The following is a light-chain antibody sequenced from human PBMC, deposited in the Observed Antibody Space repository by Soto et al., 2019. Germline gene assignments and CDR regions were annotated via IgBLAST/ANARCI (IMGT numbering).Light chain of an antibody. V-gene: IGKV3-20*01. CDR1: QSVSSSY. CDR2: GAS. J-gene: IGKJ1*01. Sequence: IVLTQSPGTLSLSPGERATLSCRASQSVSSSYLAWYQQKPGHAPRLLIYGASSRATGIPDRFSGSGPGTDFTLTISRLEPEDFAVYYCQQCGSSPWTFGQGTKVDI. CDR3: QQCGSSPWT.